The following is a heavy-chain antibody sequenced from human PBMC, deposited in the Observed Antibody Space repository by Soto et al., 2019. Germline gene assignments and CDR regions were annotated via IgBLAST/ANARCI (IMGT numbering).Heavy chain of an antibody. V-gene: IGHV4-59*01. CDR2: IYYSGST. J-gene: IGHJ3*02. Sequence: SETLSLTCTVSGGSISSYYWSWIRQPPGKGLEWIGYIYYSGSTNYNPSLKSRVTISVDTSKNQFSLKLSSVTAADTAVYYCARDNPKKIQLPSFDIWGQGTMVTVSS. CDR1: GGSISSYY. D-gene: IGHD1-1*01. CDR3: ARDNPKKIQLPSFDI.